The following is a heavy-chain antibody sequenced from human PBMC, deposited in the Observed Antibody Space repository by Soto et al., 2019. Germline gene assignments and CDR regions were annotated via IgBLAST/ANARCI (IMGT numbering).Heavy chain of an antibody. D-gene: IGHD4-17*01. V-gene: IGHV3-30*18. Sequence: HPGGSLRLSCAASGFTFSTYAIHWVRQAPGKGLEWVALIAYDGNNKYYADSVKGRFTISRDNSKDTVYLQMHSLRPEDTSVYYCAKGTPVNGDYALDYWGQGTLVIVSS. J-gene: IGHJ4*02. CDR3: AKGTPVNGDYALDY. CDR1: GFTFSTYA. CDR2: IAYDGNNK.